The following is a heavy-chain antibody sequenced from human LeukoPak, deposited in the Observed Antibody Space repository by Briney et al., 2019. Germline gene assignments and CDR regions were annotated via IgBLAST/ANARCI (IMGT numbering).Heavy chain of an antibody. D-gene: IGHD3-22*01. Sequence: ASVKVSCKASGYTFTGYYMHWVRQAPGQGLEWMGWINPNSGGANYAQKFQGRVTMTRDTSISTAYMELGRLRSDDTAVYYCVNGPYYYDSSGYYKNWGQGTLVTVSS. CDR2: INPNSGGA. J-gene: IGHJ4*02. CDR1: GYTFTGYY. CDR3: VNGPYYYDSSGYYKN. V-gene: IGHV1-2*02.